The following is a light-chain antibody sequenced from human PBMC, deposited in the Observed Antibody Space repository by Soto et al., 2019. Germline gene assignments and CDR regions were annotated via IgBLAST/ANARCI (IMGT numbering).Light chain of an antibody. CDR3: QHRGRWPRT. V-gene: IGKV3-11*01. J-gene: IGKJ2*01. CDR2: GAS. CDR1: QSVNDY. Sequence: EIVLTQSPATLSLSPGERATLSCRASQSVNDYLAWYQQKPGQAPRLLIYGASNRATGIPVRFSGSGSGTDFTLTLSSLEPEDFAVYYCQHRGRWPRTCGQGTKLPIK.